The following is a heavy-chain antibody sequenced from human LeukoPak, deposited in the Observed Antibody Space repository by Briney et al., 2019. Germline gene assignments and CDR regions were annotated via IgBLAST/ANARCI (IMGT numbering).Heavy chain of an antibody. CDR3: AKDLGTRKSIAFAD. CDR1: GFSFSSYR. Sequence: GGSLELSCAASGFSFSSYRMNWVRQAPGKGLEWVASISSNNGYIYYADSVKGRFTISRDNGENSLHLQMNSLRAEDAAVYYCAKDLGTRKSIAFADWGQGTLVIVSS. J-gene: IGHJ4*02. V-gene: IGHV3-21*01. CDR2: ISSNNGYI. D-gene: IGHD6-6*01.